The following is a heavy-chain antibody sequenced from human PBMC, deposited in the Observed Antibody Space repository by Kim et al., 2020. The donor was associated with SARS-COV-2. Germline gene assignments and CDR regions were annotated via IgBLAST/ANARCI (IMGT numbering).Heavy chain of an antibody. CDR2: IYYSGST. Sequence: SETLSLTCTVSGGSISSSSYYWGWIRQPPGKGLEWIGSIYYSGSTYYNPSLKSRVTISVDTSKNQFSLKLSSVTAADTAVYYCARHNTRGEMWIQLWSGWFDPWGQGTLVTVSS. J-gene: IGHJ5*02. CDR3: ARHNTRGEMWIQLWSGWFDP. CDR1: GGSISSSSYY. V-gene: IGHV4-39*01. D-gene: IGHD5-18*01.